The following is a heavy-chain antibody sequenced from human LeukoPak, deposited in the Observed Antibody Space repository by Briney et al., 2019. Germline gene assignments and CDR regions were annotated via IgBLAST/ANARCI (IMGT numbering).Heavy chain of an antibody. CDR3: ARKTPGTAHFDY. CDR1: GFTFSSYE. D-gene: IGHD1-1*01. V-gene: IGHV3-48*03. CDR2: IDSGXTM. J-gene: IGHJ4*02. Sequence: QAGGSLRLSCAASGFTFSSYEMNWVRQTPGKXXXWLSYIDSGXTMYYADSVRGRFTISRDNAKNSLYVQMNSLRAEDTAVYYCARKTPGTAHFDYWGQGTLVTVSS.